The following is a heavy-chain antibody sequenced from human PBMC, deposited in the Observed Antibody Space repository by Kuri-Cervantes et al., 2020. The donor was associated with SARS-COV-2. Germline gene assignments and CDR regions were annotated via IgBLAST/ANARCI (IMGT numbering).Heavy chain of an antibody. D-gene: IGHD3-3*01. CDR1: GFTFSSYS. J-gene: IGHJ6*02. Sequence: GESLKISCAASGFTFSSYSMNWVRQAPGKGLEWVSYISSSSTIYYVDSVKGRFTISRDNAKNSLYLQMNSLRDEDTAVYYCARDGSDDFWSGHELGMDVWGQGTTVTVSS. V-gene: IGHV3-48*02. CDR3: ARDGSDDFWSGHELGMDV. CDR2: ISSSSTI.